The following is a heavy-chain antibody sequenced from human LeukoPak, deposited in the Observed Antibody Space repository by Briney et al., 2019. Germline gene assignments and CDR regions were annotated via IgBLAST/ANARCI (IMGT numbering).Heavy chain of an antibody. D-gene: IGHD3-10*01. J-gene: IGHJ3*02. CDR1: GFTFSSYA. Sequence: PGGPLRLSCAASGFTFSSYAMHWVRQAPGKGLEWVAVISYDGSNKYYADSVKGRFTISRDNSKNTLYLQMNSLRAEDTAVYYCARSGGWYGVAFDIWGQGTMVTVSS. CDR3: ARSGGWYGVAFDI. V-gene: IGHV3-30-3*01. CDR2: ISYDGSNK.